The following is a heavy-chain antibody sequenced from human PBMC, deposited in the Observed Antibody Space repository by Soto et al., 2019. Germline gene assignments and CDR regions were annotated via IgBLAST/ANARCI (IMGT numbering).Heavy chain of an antibody. CDR1: GGSISGGGYY. CDR2: TYDSGST. Sequence: QVQLQESGPGLVKPSETLSLTCTVSGGSISGGGYYWSWIRQPPGKGLEWIGYTYDSGSTYYNPCLKSRISISIDTSKNQFSLRLTSVTAADTAVYYCAREIIPLTTDWYFDLWGRGTLVTVSS. CDR3: AREIIPLTTDWYFDL. D-gene: IGHD4-17*01. J-gene: IGHJ2*01. V-gene: IGHV4-30-4*01.